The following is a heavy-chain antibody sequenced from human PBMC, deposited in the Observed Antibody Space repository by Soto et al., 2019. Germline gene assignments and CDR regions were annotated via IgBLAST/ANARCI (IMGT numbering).Heavy chain of an antibody. CDR3: AKVGNGMFSHKHPFDP. Sequence: EVQLLDSGGDLAQPGGSLRLSCTASGFTFSSFGMAWVRQAPGKGLEWVSAISGSGDSSYYADSVKDRFTISRDNPTNPLYLQMNNLRAEDPAVYYWAKVGNGMFSHKHPFDPWGQGTQVTVSS. J-gene: IGHJ5*02. CDR1: GFTFSSFG. CDR2: ISGSGDSS. D-gene: IGHD2-8*01. V-gene: IGHV3-23*01.